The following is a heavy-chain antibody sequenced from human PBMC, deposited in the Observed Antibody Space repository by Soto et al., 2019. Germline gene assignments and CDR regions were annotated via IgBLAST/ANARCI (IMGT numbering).Heavy chain of an antibody. CDR1: GFTFSSYW. CDR3: TRSGIQLWLNYYYMDV. CDR2: IKEDGSEN. V-gene: IGHV3-7*01. J-gene: IGHJ6*03. Sequence: EVQLVESGGGLVQPGGSLRLSCAASGFTFSSYWMSWVRLAPGKGLEWVANIKEDGSENYYVDSVKGRFTISRDNPNNSLYLQMNSLAAEDTALYYCTRSGIQLWLNYYYMDVWGKGSTVTVSS. D-gene: IGHD5-18*01.